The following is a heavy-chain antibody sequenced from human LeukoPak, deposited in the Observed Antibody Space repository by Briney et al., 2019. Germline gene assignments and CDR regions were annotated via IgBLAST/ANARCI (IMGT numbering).Heavy chain of an antibody. J-gene: IGHJ4*01. CDR2: IKPDGSDR. D-gene: IGHD1-1*01. V-gene: IGHV3-7*04. Sequence: GGSLRLSCAASGFTISDYFMSWVRQAPGKGLEFVAYIKPDGSDRHIVDSLRGRFTISRDNTETSLSLQMSSLRAEDTAVYYCARGRPTTTIFDYWGRGTLVTVSS. CDR3: ARGRPTTTIFDY. CDR1: GFTISDYF.